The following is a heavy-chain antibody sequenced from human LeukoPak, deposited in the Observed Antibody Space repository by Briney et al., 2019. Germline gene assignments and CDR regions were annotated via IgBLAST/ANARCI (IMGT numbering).Heavy chain of an antibody. CDR2: ISYDGSNK. CDR1: GFTFSNYV. D-gene: IGHD3-22*01. V-gene: IGHV3-30-3*01. CDR3: ARGSDTSGYHNWFDP. J-gene: IGHJ5*02. Sequence: GGSLRLSCTASGFTFSNYVMHWVRQAPGKGLEWVAFISYDGSNKYYADSVKGRLTISRDNSKNTLFLQMNSLRPEDTAVYYCARGSDTSGYHNWFDPWGQGTLVTVSS.